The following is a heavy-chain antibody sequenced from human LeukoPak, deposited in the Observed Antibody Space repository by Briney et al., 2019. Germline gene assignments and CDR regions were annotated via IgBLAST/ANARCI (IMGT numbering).Heavy chain of an antibody. Sequence: NPGGSLRLSCAASGLTFSSYSMNWVRQAPGKGLEWVSSISSSSSYIYYADSVKGRFTISRDNAKNSLYLQMNSLRAEDTAVYYCASLGDILTGNGDYWGQGTLVTVSS. D-gene: IGHD3-9*01. V-gene: IGHV3-21*01. CDR2: ISSSSSYI. J-gene: IGHJ4*02. CDR3: ASLGDILTGNGDY. CDR1: GLTFSSYS.